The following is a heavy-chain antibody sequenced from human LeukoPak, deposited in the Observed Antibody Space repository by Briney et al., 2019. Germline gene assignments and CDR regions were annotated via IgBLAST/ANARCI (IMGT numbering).Heavy chain of an antibody. V-gene: IGHV4-59*01. CDR1: GGSISSYY. CDR2: IYYSGST. J-gene: IGHJ4*02. CDR3: ARGVRGSTAAGTFDC. Sequence: SETLSLTCTVSGGSISSYYWSWIRQPPGKGLEWIGYIYYSGSTNYNPSLKNRVTISVDTSKNQFSLKLSSVTAADTAVYYCARGVRGSTAAGTFDCWGQGTLVTVSS. D-gene: IGHD6-13*01.